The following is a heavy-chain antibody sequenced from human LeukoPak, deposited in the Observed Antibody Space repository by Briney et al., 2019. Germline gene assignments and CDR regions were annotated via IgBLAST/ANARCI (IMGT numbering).Heavy chain of an antibody. Sequence: GASVKVSYKASGYNFISYYMHWVRQAPGQGLESMGIINPSGGSTSYAQKFQDRVTMTRDTSTSTVYMELSSLKSEDTAVYYCAREDVVLVDAVRYYYYGMDVWGQGTTVAVSS. V-gene: IGHV1-46*01. CDR1: GYNFISYY. CDR3: AREDVVLVDAVRYYYYGMDV. D-gene: IGHD2-8*01. J-gene: IGHJ6*02. CDR2: INPSGGST.